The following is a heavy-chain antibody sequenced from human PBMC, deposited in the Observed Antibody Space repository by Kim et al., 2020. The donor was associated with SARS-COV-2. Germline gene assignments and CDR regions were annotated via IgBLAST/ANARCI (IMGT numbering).Heavy chain of an antibody. J-gene: IGHJ5*02. CDR3: AKSIAADERGWFDP. Sequence: GGSLRLSCAVSGFTFSSYGMHWVRQAPGKGLEWVAVISYDGSNKYYADSVKGRFTISRDNAKNTLYLQMNSLRAEDTAVYYCAKSIAADERGWFDPLGQG. V-gene: IGHV3-30*18. CDR2: ISYDGSNK. CDR1: GFTFSSYG. D-gene: IGHD6-13*01.